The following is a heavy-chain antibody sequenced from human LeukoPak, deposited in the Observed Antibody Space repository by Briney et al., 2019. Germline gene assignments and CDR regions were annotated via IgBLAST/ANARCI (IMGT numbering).Heavy chain of an antibody. CDR1: GFTFSSYA. V-gene: IGHV3-30*04. J-gene: IGHJ4*02. CDR2: ISYDGSNK. CDR3: ARAHLDGTFDY. Sequence: GGSLRLSCAASGFTFSSYAMRWVRQAPGKGLEWVAVISYDGSNKYYADSVKGRFTISRDNSKNTLYLQMNSLRAEDTAVYYCARAHLDGTFDYWGQGTLVTVSS.